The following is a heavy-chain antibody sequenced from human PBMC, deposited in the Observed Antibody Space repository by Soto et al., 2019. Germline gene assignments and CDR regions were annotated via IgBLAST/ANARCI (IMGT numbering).Heavy chain of an antibody. D-gene: IGHD1-20*01. CDR3: VRTACVINNCSYRGDR. J-gene: IGHJ4*02. Sequence: QGQLVESGGGVVQPGRSLRLSCVASGFDFKTYGMHWVRQAPGKGLEWVAVIGFDGTNIHYSDSVRGRFSISRDNSENTVSLQMNSLRVEDTALYYCVRTACVINNCSYRGDRWGQGTLVTV. V-gene: IGHV3-33*01. CDR2: IGFDGTNI. CDR1: GFDFKTYG.